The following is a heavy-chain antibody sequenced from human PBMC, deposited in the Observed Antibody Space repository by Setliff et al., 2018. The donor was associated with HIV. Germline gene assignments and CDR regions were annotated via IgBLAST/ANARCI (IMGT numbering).Heavy chain of an antibody. Sequence: ASVKVSCKASGYTFNTYGISWVRQAPGQGLEWMGWINAGNGNTKYSQKFQGRVTITRDTSASTAYMELSSLRSEDTAVYYCARGKLWPDYWGQGTLVTVSS. CDR3: ARGKLWPDY. J-gene: IGHJ4*02. V-gene: IGHV1-3*01. CDR2: INAGNGNT. D-gene: IGHD3-10*01. CDR1: GYTFNTYG.